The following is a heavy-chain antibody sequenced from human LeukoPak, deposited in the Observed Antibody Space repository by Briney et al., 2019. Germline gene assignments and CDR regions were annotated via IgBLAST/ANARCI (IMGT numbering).Heavy chain of an antibody. V-gene: IGHV4-61*01. CDR2: IYYDGST. CDR1: GGSVSSGSYY. J-gene: IGHJ4*02. Sequence: SSETLSLTCTVSGGSVSSGSYYWSWIRKPPGKGLEWIGFIYYDGSTYYNPSLRSRATISVDTSRNQFSLKLTSVTTADTAVYYRAGEVRVASGYTAYWSQGTLVSVSS. D-gene: IGHD6-25*01. CDR3: AGEVRVASGYTAY.